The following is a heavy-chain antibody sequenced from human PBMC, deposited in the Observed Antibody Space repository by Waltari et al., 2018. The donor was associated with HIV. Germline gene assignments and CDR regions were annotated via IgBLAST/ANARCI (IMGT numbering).Heavy chain of an antibody. CDR2: IYSGGST. CDR1: GFTVSINF. Sequence: EVQLVDSGGGLVQPGGSLSLSCAASGFTVSINFRSWVRQAPGKGLEWVSVIYSGGSTYYADSVKGRFTISRDNSKNTLYLQMNSLRVEDTAVYYCAREEAVTARGGIDVWGQGTMVTVSS. V-gene: IGHV3-66*01. CDR3: AREEAVTARGGIDV. J-gene: IGHJ3*01. D-gene: IGHD3-10*01.